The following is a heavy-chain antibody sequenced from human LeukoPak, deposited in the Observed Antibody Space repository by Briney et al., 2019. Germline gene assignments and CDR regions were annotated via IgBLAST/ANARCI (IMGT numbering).Heavy chain of an antibody. D-gene: IGHD3-10*01. Sequence: SETLSLTCTVSGGSISSYYWSWNRQPLGKGLEWIGYIYYSGSTNYNPSLKSRVTISVDTSKNQFSLKLSSVTAADTAVYYCARDGYGSGSLLFDYWGQGTLVTVSS. J-gene: IGHJ4*02. CDR1: GGSISSYY. CDR2: IYYSGST. CDR3: ARDGYGSGSLLFDY. V-gene: IGHV4-59*01.